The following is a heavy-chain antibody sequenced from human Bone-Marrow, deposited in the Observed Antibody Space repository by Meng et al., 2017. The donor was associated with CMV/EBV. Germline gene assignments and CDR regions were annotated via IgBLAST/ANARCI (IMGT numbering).Heavy chain of an antibody. CDR3: ARASRSRYCSSTSCLGGYFDY. D-gene: IGHD2-2*01. Sequence: GSLRLSCAASGFTFSSYAMHWVRQAPGKGLEWIGSIYYSGITYYNPSLKSRVTISVDTSENQFSLKLSSVTAADTAVYYCARASRSRYCSSTSCLGGYFDYWGQGTLVTVSS. J-gene: IGHJ4*02. CDR1: GFTFSSYAMH. CDR2: IYYSGIT. V-gene: IGHV4-59*05.